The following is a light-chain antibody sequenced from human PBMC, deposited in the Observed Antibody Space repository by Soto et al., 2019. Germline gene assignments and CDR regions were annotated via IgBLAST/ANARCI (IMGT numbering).Light chain of an antibody. Sequence: QSALTQPPSASGSPGQSVTISCTGTSSDVGGYKYVSWYQQNPGKAPKLMIFEVNKRPSGGPDRFSGSKSGNTASLTGSGLQAEDEADYYCSSYAGIKNLGVFGTGTKLTVL. CDR3: SSYAGIKNLGV. V-gene: IGLV2-8*01. CDR2: EVN. J-gene: IGLJ1*01. CDR1: SSDVGGYKY.